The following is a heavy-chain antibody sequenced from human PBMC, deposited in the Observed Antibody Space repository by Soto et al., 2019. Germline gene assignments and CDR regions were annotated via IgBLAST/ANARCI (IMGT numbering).Heavy chain of an antibody. Sequence: ASVKVSCKSSGYSFTSYGITWVRQAPGQGLEWMGWISANNGNTNYAQNLQGRVTMTTDTSATTDYMELRSLRSDDTAVYYCARVLAIAATLGVDPWGQGTLVTVSS. V-gene: IGHV1-18*04. J-gene: IGHJ5*02. D-gene: IGHD2-15*01. CDR1: GYSFTSYG. CDR2: ISANNGNT. CDR3: ARVLAIAATLGVDP.